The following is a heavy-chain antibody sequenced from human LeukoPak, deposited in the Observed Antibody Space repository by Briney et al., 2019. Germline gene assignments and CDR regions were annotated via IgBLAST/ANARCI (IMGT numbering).Heavy chain of an antibody. CDR2: ISYDGSNK. Sequence: PGGSLRLSCAASGFTFSSYGMHWVRQAPGKGLEWVAVISYDGSNKYYADSVKGRFTISRDNSKNTLYLQMNSLRAEDTAVYYCARDNRRSGGSGSWAAFDIWGQGTMVTVSA. J-gene: IGHJ3*02. D-gene: IGHD3-10*01. CDR1: GFTFSSYG. V-gene: IGHV3-30*03. CDR3: ARDNRRSGGSGSWAAFDI.